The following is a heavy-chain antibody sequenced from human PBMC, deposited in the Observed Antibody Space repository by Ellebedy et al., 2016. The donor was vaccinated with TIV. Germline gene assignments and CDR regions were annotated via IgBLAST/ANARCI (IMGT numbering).Heavy chain of an antibody. D-gene: IGHD3/OR15-3a*01. CDR3: ARRGTDFSFDS. J-gene: IGHJ4*02. CDR1: GFTFSTYP. Sequence: PGGSLRLSCAASGFTFSTYPMNLVRHAPGKGLEWVSIFSANGGTTYYADSVKGRFTISRDNSKNSLFLQMSSLRAEDTAVSFCARRGTDFSFDSWGQGTLVTVSS. V-gene: IGHV3-23*01. CDR2: FSANGGTT.